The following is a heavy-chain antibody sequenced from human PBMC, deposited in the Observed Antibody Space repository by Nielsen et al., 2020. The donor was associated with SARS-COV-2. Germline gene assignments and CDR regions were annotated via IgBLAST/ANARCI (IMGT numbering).Heavy chain of an antibody. CDR3: ARWVLTGDAFDI. J-gene: IGHJ3*02. D-gene: IGHD3-9*01. V-gene: IGHV4-34*01. CDR1: GGSFGGYY. Sequence: SETLSLTCAVYGGSFGGYYWSWIRQPPGKGLEWIGYIYYSGSTYYNPSLKSRVTISVDTSKNQFSLKLSSVTAADTAVYYCARWVLTGDAFDIWGQGTMVTVSS. CDR2: IYYSGST.